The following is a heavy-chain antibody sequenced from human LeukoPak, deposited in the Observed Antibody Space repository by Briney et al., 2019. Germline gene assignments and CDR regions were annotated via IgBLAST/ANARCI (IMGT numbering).Heavy chain of an antibody. CDR2: IIPILGIA. V-gene: IGHV1-69*04. J-gene: IGHJ3*02. D-gene: IGHD3-10*01. CDR3: ARDHDYYGSGRDAFDI. Sequence: SVKVSCKASGGTFSSYAISWVRQAPGQGLEWMGRIIPILGIANYAQKFQGRVTITADKSTSTAYMELSSLRSEDTAVYYCARDHDYYGSGRDAFDIWGQGTMVTVST. CDR1: GGTFSSYA.